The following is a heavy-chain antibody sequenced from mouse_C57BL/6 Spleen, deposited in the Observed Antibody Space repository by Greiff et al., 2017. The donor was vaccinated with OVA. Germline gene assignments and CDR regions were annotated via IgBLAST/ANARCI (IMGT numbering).Heavy chain of an antibody. J-gene: IGHJ4*01. CDR2: ISSGSSTI. CDR1: GFTFSDYG. V-gene: IGHV5-17*01. Sequence: EVQVVESGGGLVKPGGSLKLSCAASGFTFSDYGMHWVRQAPEKGLEWVAYISSGSSTIYYADTVKGRFTISRDNAKNTLFLQMTSLRSEDTAMYYCARLGLRDAMDYWGQGTPVTVSS. D-gene: IGHD2-4*01. CDR3: ARLGLRDAMDY.